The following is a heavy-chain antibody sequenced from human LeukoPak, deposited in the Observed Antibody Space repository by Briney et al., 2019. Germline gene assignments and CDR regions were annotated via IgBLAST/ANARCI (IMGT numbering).Heavy chain of an antibody. Sequence: SEILSLTCSVSGGSISGYYWSWIRQPPGKGLEWIGYIYSSGGTNYNPSLKSRVTISLDTSKNQFSLRLSSVTAADTAVYYCARDFCSGGSCYSYFHYWGQGTLVTVSS. D-gene: IGHD2-15*01. CDR1: GGSISGYY. J-gene: IGHJ4*02. V-gene: IGHV4-59*01. CDR2: IYSSGGT. CDR3: ARDFCSGGSCYSYFHY.